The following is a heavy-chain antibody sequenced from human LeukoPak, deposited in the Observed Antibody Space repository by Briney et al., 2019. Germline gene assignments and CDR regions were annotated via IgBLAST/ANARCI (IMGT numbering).Heavy chain of an antibody. CDR2: ISSSSSYI. CDR1: GFTFSSYS. V-gene: IGHV3-21*04. Sequence: GGSLRLSCAASGFTFSSYSMNWVRQAPGKGLEWVSSISSSSSYIYYADSVKGRFTISRDNSKNTLYLQMNSLRAEDTAVYYCATPPTVTRNYWGQGTLVTVSS. J-gene: IGHJ4*02. D-gene: IGHD4-17*01. CDR3: ATPPTVTRNY.